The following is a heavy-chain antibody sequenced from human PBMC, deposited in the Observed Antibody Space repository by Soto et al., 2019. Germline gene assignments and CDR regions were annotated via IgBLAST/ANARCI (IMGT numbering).Heavy chain of an antibody. J-gene: IGHJ6*02. CDR2: IYHSGST. D-gene: IGHD3-22*01. V-gene: IGHV4-30-2*01. CDR1: GGSISSGGYS. Sequence: TSETLSLTCAVSGGSISSGGYSWSWIRQPPGKGLEWIGYIYHSGSTYYNPSLKSRVTISVDRSKNQFSLKLSSVTAADTAVYYCAREDYDSSGDYYGMDVWGQGTTVTVSS. CDR3: AREDYDSSGDYYGMDV.